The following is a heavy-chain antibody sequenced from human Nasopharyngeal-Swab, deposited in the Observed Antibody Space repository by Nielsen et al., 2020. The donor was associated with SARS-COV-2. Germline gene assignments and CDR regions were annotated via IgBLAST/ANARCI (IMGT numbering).Heavy chain of an antibody. Sequence: ASVKVSCKVSGYTLTELSMHWVRQAPGKGLEWMGGFDPEDGETIYAQKFQGRVTMTEDTSTDTAYMELSSLRSEDTAVYYCVTSSPIITISPNWFDPWGQGTLVTVSS. CDR1: GYTLTELS. CDR3: VTSSPIITISPNWFDP. CDR2: FDPEDGET. V-gene: IGHV1-24*01. J-gene: IGHJ5*02. D-gene: IGHD3-3*01.